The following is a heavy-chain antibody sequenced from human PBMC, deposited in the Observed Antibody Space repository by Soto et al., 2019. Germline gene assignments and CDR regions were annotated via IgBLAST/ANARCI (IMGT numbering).Heavy chain of an antibody. D-gene: IGHD2-21*01. CDR2: INAGNGNT. CDR3: ASTPVLVGLYYYYYMDV. CDR1: GYFFTSYA. V-gene: IGHV1-3*01. J-gene: IGHJ6*03. Sequence: ASVKVSCKASGYFFTSYAIHWVRQAPGQRLEWMGWINAGNGNTKYSQKFQGRVTISSDTSASTAYMQLSSLRSEDTAVYYCASTPVLVGLYYYYYMDVWAKGTTVTVSS.